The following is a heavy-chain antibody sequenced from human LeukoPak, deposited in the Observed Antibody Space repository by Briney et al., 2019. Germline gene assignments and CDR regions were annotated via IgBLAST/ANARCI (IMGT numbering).Heavy chain of an antibody. CDR2: ISSSVVTI. D-gene: IGHD4-17*01. J-gene: IGHJ4*02. Sequence: PGGSLRLSCAASGFTFHIFEMNWVRQAPGKGLEWLSYISSSVVTIYYADSVKVRFTISRDNAKNSLYLQMNSLRAEDTAVYYCARGGTTIDYWGQGTLVTVSS. CDR1: GFTFHIFE. CDR3: ARGGTTIDY. V-gene: IGHV3-48*03.